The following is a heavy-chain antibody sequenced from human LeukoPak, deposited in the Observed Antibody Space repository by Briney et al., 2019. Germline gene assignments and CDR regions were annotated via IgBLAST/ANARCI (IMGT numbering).Heavy chain of an antibody. V-gene: IGHV3-23*01. CDR2: ISGSGGST. CDR1: GFTFSSYT. D-gene: IGHD3-10*01. CDR3: AKVVGRGRGY. J-gene: IGHJ4*02. Sequence: GGSLRLSCAASGFTFSSYTMSWVCQAPGKGLEWVSAISGSGGSTYYADSVKGRFTISRDNSKNTLYLQMNSLRAEDTAVYYCAKVVGRGRGYWGQGTLVTVSS.